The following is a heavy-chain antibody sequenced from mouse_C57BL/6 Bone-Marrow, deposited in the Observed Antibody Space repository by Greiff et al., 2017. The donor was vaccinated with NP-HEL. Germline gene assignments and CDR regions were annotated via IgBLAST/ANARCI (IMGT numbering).Heavy chain of an antibody. CDR3: AGMTTGVAYSDV. J-gene: IGHJ1*03. D-gene: IGHD1-1*01. Sequence: VQGVESGPGLVAPSQSLSITCTVSGFSLTSYGVSWVRQPPGKGLEWLGAIWGDGSTNYHSALISRLSISKDNSKSQVFLKLNSQQTDDTATYYCAGMTTGVAYSDVWGTGTTVTVSS. CDR2: IWGDGST. V-gene: IGHV2-3*01. CDR1: GFSLTSYG.